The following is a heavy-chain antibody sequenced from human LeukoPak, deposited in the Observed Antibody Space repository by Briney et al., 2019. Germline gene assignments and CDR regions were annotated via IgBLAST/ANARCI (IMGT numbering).Heavy chain of an antibody. J-gene: IGHJ3*02. Sequence: SETLSLTCTASVGSISSSSYYWGWIRQPPGKGLEWIGSIYYSGSTYYNPSLKSRVTISVDTSKNQFSLKLSSVTAADTAVYYCARLGKSGMTTVTTRAFDIWGQGTMVTVSS. D-gene: IGHD4-17*01. CDR2: IYYSGST. CDR1: VGSISSSSYY. CDR3: ARLGKSGMTTVTTRAFDI. V-gene: IGHV4-39*01.